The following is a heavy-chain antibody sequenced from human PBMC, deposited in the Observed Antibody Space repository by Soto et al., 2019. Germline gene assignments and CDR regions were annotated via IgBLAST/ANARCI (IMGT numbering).Heavy chain of an antibody. CDR2: ISSSSSYI. V-gene: IGHV3-21*04. D-gene: IGHD6-6*01. CDR1: GFTFSSYS. Sequence: GESLKISCAASGFTFSSYSMNWVRQAPGKGLEWVSSISSSSSYIYYADSVKGRFTISRDNSKNTLDLQMNSLGAKDTAVYYCAKVAGLAARWPFYYYYGLDVWGQGTTVTVSS. CDR3: AKVAGLAARWPFYYYYGLDV. J-gene: IGHJ6*02.